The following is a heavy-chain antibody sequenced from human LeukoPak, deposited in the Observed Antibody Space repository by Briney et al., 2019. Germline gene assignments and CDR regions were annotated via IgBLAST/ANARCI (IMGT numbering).Heavy chain of an antibody. V-gene: IGHV1-69*06. J-gene: IGHJ4*02. CDR1: GGTFSSYA. Sequence: ASVKVSCKASGGTFSSYAISWVRQAPGQGLEWMGGIIPIFGTANYAQKLQGRGTITADKSTSTAYMELSRLRSEDTAVYYCARESGYCSGGSCPFDYWGQGTLVTVSS. D-gene: IGHD2-15*01. CDR2: IIPIFGTA. CDR3: ARESGYCSGGSCPFDY.